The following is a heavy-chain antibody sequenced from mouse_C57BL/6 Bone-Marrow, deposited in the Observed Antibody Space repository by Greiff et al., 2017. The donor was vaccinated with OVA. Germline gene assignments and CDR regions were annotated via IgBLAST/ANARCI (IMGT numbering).Heavy chain of an antibody. Sequence: EVQGVESGGGLVKPGGSLKLSCAASGFTFSDYGMHWVRQAPEKGLEWVAYISSGSSTIYYAETVKGRFTISRDNAKNTLFLQMTSLRSEDTAMYYCARINYWYFDDWGTGTTVTVSS. CDR2: ISSGSSTI. CDR3: ARINYWYFDD. V-gene: IGHV5-17*01. CDR1: GFTFSDYG. J-gene: IGHJ1*03.